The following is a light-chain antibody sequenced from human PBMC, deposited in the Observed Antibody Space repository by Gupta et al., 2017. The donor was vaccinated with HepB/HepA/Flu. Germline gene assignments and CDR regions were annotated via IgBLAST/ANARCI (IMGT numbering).Light chain of an antibody. J-gene: IGLJ1*01. CDR2: DVS. V-gene: IGLV2-11*01. CDR3: CSYAGSSYV. CDR1: SSDVGGYNY. Sequence: HSALTPARSVSGSPGPSVTISCRGTSSDVGGYNYVSWYQQHPGKAPNLMIYDVSKRPSGVPDRFSGSKSGNTASLTISELQAEDEADYYCCSYAGSSYVFGTGTKVTVL.